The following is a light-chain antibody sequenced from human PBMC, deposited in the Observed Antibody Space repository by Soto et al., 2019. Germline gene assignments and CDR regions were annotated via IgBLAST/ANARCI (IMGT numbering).Light chain of an antibody. CDR3: QQYGSSPPS. V-gene: IGKV3-20*01. Sequence: EIVLTQSPGTLSLSPGERATLSCRASQSVSSSYLAWYQQKPGQAPRLLIYGASSRATGIPDRFSGSGSGTDSNLTISRLEPEDFAVYYCQQYGSSPPSFGQGTKVDIK. CDR2: GAS. CDR1: QSVSSSY. J-gene: IGKJ1*01.